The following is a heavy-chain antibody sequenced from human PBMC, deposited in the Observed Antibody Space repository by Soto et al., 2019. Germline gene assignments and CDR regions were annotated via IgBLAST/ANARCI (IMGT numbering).Heavy chain of an antibody. D-gene: IGHD2-2*01. Sequence: QVQLQESGPGLVKPSQTLSLTCTVSGGSISSGDYYWSWIRQPRGKGLEWIGYIYYSGSTYYNPSLESRVTISVDTSKNQFSQKLSSVTSADTAVYYCARAQVVPAAMYVYWGQGTLVTVSS. CDR3: ARAQVVPAAMYVY. CDR2: IYYSGST. CDR1: GGSISSGDYY. J-gene: IGHJ4*02. V-gene: IGHV4-30-4*01.